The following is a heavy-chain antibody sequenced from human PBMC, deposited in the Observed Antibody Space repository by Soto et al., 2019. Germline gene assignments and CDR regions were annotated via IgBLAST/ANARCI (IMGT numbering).Heavy chain of an antibody. V-gene: IGHV1-18*04. Sequence: QVQLVQSGAEVKKPGASVKVSCKPSGYTFTSHGISWVRQAPGQGLEWKGWISAYNGNTNYAQKFQGRFTMTTDTSTSTAYMELRSLRSDDTAVYYCARGTVTTGYYHYYMDVWGKGTTVTVSS. CDR2: ISAYNGNT. CDR1: GYTFTSHG. CDR3: ARGTVTTGYYHYYMDV. D-gene: IGHD4-17*01. J-gene: IGHJ6*03.